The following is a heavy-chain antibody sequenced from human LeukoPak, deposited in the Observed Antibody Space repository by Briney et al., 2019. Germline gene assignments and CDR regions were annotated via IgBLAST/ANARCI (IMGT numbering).Heavy chain of an antibody. D-gene: IGHD6-19*01. CDR2: IYYSGST. CDR3: ARLNRIAVAGTDYYYHYVGV. V-gene: IGHV4-59*01. CDR1: GASISNYY. J-gene: IGHJ6*03. Sequence: SETLSLTCTVSGASISNYYWTWIRQPPGKGLEWIGYIYYSGSTNYRPSLKSRVTISVDTSKNQVSLRLRSVTAADTAVYYCARLNRIAVAGTDYYYHYVGVWGKGTTVTVSS.